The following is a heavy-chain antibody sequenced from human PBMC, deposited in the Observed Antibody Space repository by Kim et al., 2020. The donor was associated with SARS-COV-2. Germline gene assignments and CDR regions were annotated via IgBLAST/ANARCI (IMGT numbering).Heavy chain of an antibody. V-gene: IGHV3-9*01. Sequence: GGSLRLSCAASGFTFDDYAMHWVRQGPGKGLEWVSGISWKSGIIGYAESVKGRFTISRDNAKNSLFLQMNSLRAEDTALYYCAKGRLMTVIGDLDSWGQGTLVTVSS. D-gene: IGHD3-22*01. CDR3: AKGRLMTVIGDLDS. CDR2: ISWKSGII. CDR1: GFTFDDYA. J-gene: IGHJ4*02.